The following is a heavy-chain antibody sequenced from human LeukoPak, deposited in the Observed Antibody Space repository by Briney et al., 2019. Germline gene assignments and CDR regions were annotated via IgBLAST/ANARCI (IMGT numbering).Heavy chain of an antibody. Sequence: APVKVSCKASGYTFTSYYMHWVRQAPGQGLEWMGIINPSGGSASYAQKSQGRVTMTRDTSTSTVYMELSSLRSEDTAVYYCAIHNPSSYGMDVWGQGTTVTVSS. J-gene: IGHJ6*02. V-gene: IGHV1-46*01. CDR1: GYTFTSYY. CDR3: AIHNPSSYGMDV. CDR2: INPSGGSA. D-gene: IGHD1-1*01.